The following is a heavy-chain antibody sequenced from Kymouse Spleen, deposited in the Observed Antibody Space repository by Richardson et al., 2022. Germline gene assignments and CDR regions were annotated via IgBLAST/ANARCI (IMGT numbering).Heavy chain of an antibody. D-gene: IGHD3-10*01. CDR1: GGSFSGYY. CDR3: ARGSVRGPFDY. CDR2: INHSGST. J-gene: IGHJ4*02. V-gene: IGHV4-34*01. Sequence: QVQLQQWGAGLLKPSETLSLTCAVYGGSFSGYYWSWIRQPPGKGLEWIGEINHSGSTNYNPSLKSRVTISVDTSKNQFSLKLSSVTAADTAVYYCARGSVRGPFDYWGQGTLVTVSS.